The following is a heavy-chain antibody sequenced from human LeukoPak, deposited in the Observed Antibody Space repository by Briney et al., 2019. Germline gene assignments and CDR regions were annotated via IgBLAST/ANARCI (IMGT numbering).Heavy chain of an antibody. CDR3: ARDLDT. J-gene: IGHJ4*02. V-gene: IGHV4-34*01. Sequence: SETLSLTCAVYGGSFSGYYWSWIRQPPGKGLEWTGCIYFSGGTYYNASLKSRVTISVDTSKNQFSLKLSSVTAADTAVYYCARDLDTWGQGTLVTVSS. CDR2: IYFSGGT. CDR1: GGSFSGYY.